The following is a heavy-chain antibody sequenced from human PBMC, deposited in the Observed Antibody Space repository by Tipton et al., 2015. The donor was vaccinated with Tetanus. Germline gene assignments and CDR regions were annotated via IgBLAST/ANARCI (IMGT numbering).Heavy chain of an antibody. J-gene: IGHJ6*02. CDR2: MNPNSGNT. Sequence: QVQLVQSGAEVKKPGASVKVSCKASGYTFTSYDINWVRQATGQGLEWMGWMNPNSGNTGYAQKFQSRVTMSRNTSISTAYMELSSRRSEDTAVYYCARGLGPNYDILTEDYYYYGMDVWGQGTTVTVSS. D-gene: IGHD3-9*01. CDR1: GYTFTSYD. V-gene: IGHV1-8*01. CDR3: ARGLGPNYDILTEDYYYYGMDV.